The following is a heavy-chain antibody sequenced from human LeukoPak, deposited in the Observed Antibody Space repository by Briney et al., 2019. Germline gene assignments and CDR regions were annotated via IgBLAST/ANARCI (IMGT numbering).Heavy chain of an antibody. V-gene: IGHV3-7*03. CDR1: GFTFSNYW. CDR3: AGIAAADHYFDY. Sequence: GGSLRLSCAASGFTFSNYWMSWVRQAPGKGLEWVANIKQDGSDKIYVDSVKGRFTISRDNAKNLMYLQMNSLRAEDTAVYYCAGIAAADHYFDYWGQGTLVTVSS. J-gene: IGHJ4*02. CDR2: IKQDGSDK. D-gene: IGHD6-13*01.